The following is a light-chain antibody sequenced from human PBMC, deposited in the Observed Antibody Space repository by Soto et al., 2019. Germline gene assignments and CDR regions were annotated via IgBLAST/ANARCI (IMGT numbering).Light chain of an antibody. V-gene: IGKV3-11*01. CDR1: QSVSTY. CDR2: DAS. CDR3: QQRSDWPPIT. J-gene: IGKJ5*01. Sequence: EVVLTQSPDTLSLSPGDRATLSCRASQSVSTYLAWYQQKPGQAPRLLIHDASNRATGIPARFSGSGSGTDFTLTISSLEPEDFAVYYCQQRSDWPPITFGQGTRLDI.